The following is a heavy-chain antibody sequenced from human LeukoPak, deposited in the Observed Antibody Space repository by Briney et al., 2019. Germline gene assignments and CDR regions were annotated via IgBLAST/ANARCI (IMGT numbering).Heavy chain of an antibody. CDR3: ARFEGDPFDY. CDR1: GFTFSSYW. Sequence: GGSLRLSCAASGFTFSSYWMSWVRQAPGKGLEWVSVIYSGGSTYYADSVKGRFTISRDNSKNTLYLQMNSLRAEDTAVYYCARFEGDPFDYWGQGTPVTVSS. CDR2: IYSGGST. J-gene: IGHJ4*02. D-gene: IGHD2-21*02. V-gene: IGHV3-66*01.